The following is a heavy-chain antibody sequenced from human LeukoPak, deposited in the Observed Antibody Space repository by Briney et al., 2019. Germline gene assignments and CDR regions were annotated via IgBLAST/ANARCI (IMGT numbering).Heavy chain of an antibody. D-gene: IGHD4-23*01. Sequence: ASVKVSCKASGYTFTSYGLSWVRQAPGQGLEWMGWISAYHGNTNYAQKLQGRVTMTTDTSTSTAYMELRSLRSDDTAVYYCARDLSVRRTVVTPGFDYWGQGTLVTVSS. CDR3: ARDLSVRRTVVTPGFDY. CDR1: GYTFTSYG. CDR2: ISAYHGNT. V-gene: IGHV1-18*01. J-gene: IGHJ4*02.